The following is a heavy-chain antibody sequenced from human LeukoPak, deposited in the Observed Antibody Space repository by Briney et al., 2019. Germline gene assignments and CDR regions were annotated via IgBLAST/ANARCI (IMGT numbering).Heavy chain of an antibody. CDR3: ARDYYDSSGYSWNSDYFDY. J-gene: IGHJ4*02. CDR2: IKQDGSEK. Sequence: GGSLRLSCAASGFTFSSYWMSWVRQAPGKGLEWVANIKQDGSEKYYVDSVKGRFTISRDNAKNSLYLQMNSPRAEDTAVYYCARDYYDSSGYSWNSDYFDYWGQGTLVTVSS. D-gene: IGHD3-22*01. CDR1: GFTFSSYW. V-gene: IGHV3-7*01.